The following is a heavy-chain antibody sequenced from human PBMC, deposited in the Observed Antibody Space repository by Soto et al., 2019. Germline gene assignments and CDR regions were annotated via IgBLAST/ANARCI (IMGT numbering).Heavy chain of an antibody. V-gene: IGHV4-31*11. D-gene: IGHD6-6*01. CDR1: GGSIISASYS. CDR2: IYSSGST. CDR3: AREDAARIERWFDA. J-gene: IGHJ5*02. Sequence: SETLSLTCAVSGGSIISASYSWNWIRQSPGRGLEWIGHIYSSGSTYYNPSLKSRVSISVDTSNNQLSLKLTSVTAADTAVYFCAREDAARIERWFDAWGPGILVTVYS.